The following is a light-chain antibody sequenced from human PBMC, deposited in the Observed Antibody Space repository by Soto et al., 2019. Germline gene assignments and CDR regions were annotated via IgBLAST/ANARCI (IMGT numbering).Light chain of an antibody. Sequence: IVLTQSPGTLSLSPGERVTLSCRASQSVTTRLAWYQHKPGQAPRLLMSGASSRASGVPVRFSGSGSGTDFTLTISRLEPEDFALYYCQQRSHWPRTFGQGTKVDI. V-gene: IGKV3D-20*02. CDR2: GAS. CDR3: QQRSHWPRT. J-gene: IGKJ1*01. CDR1: QSVTTR.